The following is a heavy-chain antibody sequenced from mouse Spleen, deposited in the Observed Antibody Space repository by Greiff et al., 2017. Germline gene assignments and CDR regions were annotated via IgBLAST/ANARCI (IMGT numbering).Heavy chain of an antibody. CDR2: INPNNGGT. V-gene: IGHV1-18*01. Sequence: VQLQQSGPELVKPGASVKIPCKASGYTFTDYNMDWVKQSHGKSLEWIGDINPNNGGTIYNQKFKGKATLTVDKSSSTAYMELRSLTSEDTAVYYYARSTMITTDYFDYWGQGTTLTVSS. CDR3: ARSTMITTDYFDY. D-gene: IGHD2-4*01. CDR1: GYTFTDYN. J-gene: IGHJ2*01.